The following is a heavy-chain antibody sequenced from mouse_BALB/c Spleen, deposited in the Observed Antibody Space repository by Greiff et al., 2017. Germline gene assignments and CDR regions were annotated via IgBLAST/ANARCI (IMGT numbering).Heavy chain of an antibody. CDR2: ISSGSSTI. J-gene: IGHJ3*01. V-gene: IGHV5-17*02. Sequence: EVHLVESGGGLVKPGGSLKLSCAASGFTFSSFGMHWVRQAPEKGLEWVAYISSGSSTIYYADTVKGRFTISRDNPKNTLFLQMTSLRSEDTAMYYCARSGDWDRFAYWGQGTLVTVSA. D-gene: IGHD4-1*01. CDR1: GFTFSSFG. CDR3: ARSGDWDRFAY.